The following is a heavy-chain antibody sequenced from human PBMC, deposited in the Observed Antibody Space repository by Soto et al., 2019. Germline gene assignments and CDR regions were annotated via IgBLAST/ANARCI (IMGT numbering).Heavy chain of an antibody. J-gene: IGHJ3*02. CDR3: ARLQYTVVTPIDM. D-gene: IGHD2-21*02. V-gene: IGHV4-59*01. CDR1: GGSISNYY. CDR2: IHNSGNT. Sequence: QVQLQESGPGLVKPSETLSLTCTVPGGSISNYYWTWIRQFPGKRLEWIAHIHNSGNTNSNPSLKSRVTMSIDTSKNQISLRLTSVTAADTAMYYCARLQYTVVTPIDMWGQGTMVTVSS.